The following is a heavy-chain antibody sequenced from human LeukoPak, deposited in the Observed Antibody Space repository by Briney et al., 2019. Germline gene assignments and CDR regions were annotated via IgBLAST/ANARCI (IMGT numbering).Heavy chain of an antibody. Sequence: SETLSLTCAVYGGSFSGYYWSWIRQPPGKGLEWMWEINPSGSTNYNPSLKSRVTISVDTSKNQFSLKLSSVTAADTAVYYCARHYSGESTDYYMDVWGKGTTVTVSS. J-gene: IGHJ6*03. D-gene: IGHD7-27*01. CDR2: INPSGST. CDR3: ARHYSGESTDYYMDV. CDR1: GGSFSGYY. V-gene: IGHV4-34*01.